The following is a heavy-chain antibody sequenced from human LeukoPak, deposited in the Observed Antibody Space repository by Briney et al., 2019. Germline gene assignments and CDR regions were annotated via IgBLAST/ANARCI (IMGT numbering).Heavy chain of an antibody. CDR3: ARISRITVFGVDYYGMDV. CDR1: GFTFSSYW. Sequence: GGSLRLSCAASGFTFSSYWMSWVRQAPGKGLEWVGRTRNKANSYTTEYAASVKGRFTISRDDSKNSLYLQMNSLSTEDTAVYYCARISRITVFGVDYYGMDVWGQGTTVTVSS. CDR2: TRNKANSYTT. V-gene: IGHV3-72*01. D-gene: IGHD3-3*01. J-gene: IGHJ6*02.